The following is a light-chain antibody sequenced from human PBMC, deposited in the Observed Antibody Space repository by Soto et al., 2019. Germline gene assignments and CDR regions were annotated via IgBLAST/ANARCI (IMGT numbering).Light chain of an antibody. CDR3: CSYARSSTVV. Sequence: QSALTQPASVSGSPGQLITISCTGTSSDVGGFNLVSWYQQHPGKDPKLIIYEATKRPSGVSNRFSGSKSGNTASMTISGLQAEDEADYFCCSYARSSTVVFGGGTKLTVL. J-gene: IGLJ2*01. CDR2: EAT. CDR1: SSDVGGFNL. V-gene: IGLV2-23*02.